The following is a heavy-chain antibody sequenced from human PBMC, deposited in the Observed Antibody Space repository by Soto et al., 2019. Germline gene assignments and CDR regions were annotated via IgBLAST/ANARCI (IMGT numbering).Heavy chain of an antibody. V-gene: IGHV3-73*01. CDR1: GFTFSVSA. CDR2: IRNKVNSYAT. CDR3: ATLPNVDAGVGGRYFDL. Sequence: GGSLTLACAASGFTFSVSAVHWVRQASGKGLEWIGRIRNKVNSYATVYPASVRGRFRLSRDDSKNTAYLQMNSLRTDDTAVYYCATLPNVDAGVGGRYFDLWGRGTLVTVSS. J-gene: IGHJ2*01. D-gene: IGHD7-27*01.